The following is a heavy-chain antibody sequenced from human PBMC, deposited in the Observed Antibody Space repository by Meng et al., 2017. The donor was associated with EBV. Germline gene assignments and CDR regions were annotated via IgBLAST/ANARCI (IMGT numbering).Heavy chain of an antibody. CDR3: ARDCFSSGWCPYCQR. J-gene: IGHJ1*01. Sequence: QVQLQESGPGLVKPSETLSLTCTVSGESISSSSYYWGWIRQPPGKGLEWIGNIYYSGSTYYNPSLPSLKSRVTISLDTSKNQFSLRLTSVTAADTAVYYCARDCFSSGWCPYCQRWGQGTLVTVSS. D-gene: IGHD6-13*01. CDR1: GESISSSSYY. CDR2: IYYSGST. V-gene: IGHV4-39*07.